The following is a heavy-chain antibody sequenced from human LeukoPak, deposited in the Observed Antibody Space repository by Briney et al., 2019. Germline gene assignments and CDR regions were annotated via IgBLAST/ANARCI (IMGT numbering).Heavy chain of an antibody. D-gene: IGHD6-6*01. Sequence: KPSETLSLTCAVYGGSFSGYYWSWIRQPPGKGLEWIGEINHSGSTNYNPSLKSRVTISVDTSKNQFSLKLSSVTAADTAVYYCARNVGVGSLSAFDIWGQGTMVTVSS. CDR3: ARNVGVGSLSAFDI. CDR2: INHSGST. V-gene: IGHV4-34*01. CDR1: GGSFSGYY. J-gene: IGHJ3*02.